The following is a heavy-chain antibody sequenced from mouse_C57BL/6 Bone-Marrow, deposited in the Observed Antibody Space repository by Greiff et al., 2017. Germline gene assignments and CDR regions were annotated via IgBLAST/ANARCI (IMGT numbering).Heavy chain of an antibody. CDR3: ARCLREDPYAMDY. D-gene: IGHD1-1*01. Sequence: QVQLKQPGAELVKPGASVKLSCKASGYTFPSYWMQWVKQRPGQGLEWIGEIDPSDSYTNYNQKFKGKATLTVDTSSSTAYMQLSGLTSDDSAVYYCARCLREDPYAMDYWGQGTSVTVSS. CDR1: GYTFPSYW. CDR2: IDPSDSYT. J-gene: IGHJ4*01. V-gene: IGHV1-50*01.